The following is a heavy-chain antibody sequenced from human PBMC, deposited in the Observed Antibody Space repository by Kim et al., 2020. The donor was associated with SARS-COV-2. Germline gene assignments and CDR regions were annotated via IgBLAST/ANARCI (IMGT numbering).Heavy chain of an antibody. J-gene: IGHJ2*01. CDR2: IFPKDSKT. D-gene: IGHD2-8*01. CDR3: ARHSSMYSWYFDF. V-gene: IGHV5-51*01. CDR1: GYIFSSYR. Sequence: GESLKISCEASGYIFSSYRIGWVRQMPGKGLEWMGFIFPKDSKTKYDPSFEGQVTIPADNSVTTAYLQWSSLKASDTATYYCARHSSMYSWYFDFWGPGTQVIVSS.